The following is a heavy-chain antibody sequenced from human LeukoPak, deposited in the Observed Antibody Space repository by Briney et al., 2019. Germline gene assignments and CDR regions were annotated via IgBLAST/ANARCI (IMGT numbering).Heavy chain of an antibody. V-gene: IGHV3-64*02. D-gene: IGHD6-19*01. J-gene: IGHJ4*02. Sequence: GGSLRLSCVASGFTFSSYPMHWVRQAPDKGLEYLSAILGNGHASFYADSVKGRFTISRDNSKNTLYLQMGNLRADDMAVYYRARDSSSGYSFDSWGQGTLVTVSS. CDR2: ILGNGHAS. CDR3: ARDSSSGYSFDS. CDR1: GFTFSSYP.